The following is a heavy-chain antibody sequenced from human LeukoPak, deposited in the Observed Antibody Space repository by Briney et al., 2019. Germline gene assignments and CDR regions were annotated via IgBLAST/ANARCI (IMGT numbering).Heavy chain of an antibody. CDR2: IYYSGST. V-gene: IGHV4-59*01. CDR3: ARVSPGRLDAFDI. Sequence: SETLSLTCTVSGGSISSYYWSWIRQPPGKGLEWIGYIYYSGSTNYNPSLKSRVTISVDTSKNQFSLKLSSVTAADTAVYYCARVSPGRLDAFDIWGQGIMVTVSS. CDR1: GGSISSYY. D-gene: IGHD6-25*01. J-gene: IGHJ3*02.